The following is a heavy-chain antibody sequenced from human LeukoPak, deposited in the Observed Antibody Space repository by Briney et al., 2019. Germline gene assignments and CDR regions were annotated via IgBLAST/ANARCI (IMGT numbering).Heavy chain of an antibody. D-gene: IGHD3-10*01. J-gene: IGHJ4*02. CDR1: GYSFSNFA. CDR2: GSTYNSDT. CDR3: AREWRMVATGWDT. V-gene: IGHV1-18*01. Sequence: ASVKVSCKASGYSFSNFALSWLRQAPGQGLEWLAWGSTYNSDTKYSQKFQGRLTLTTDASTTTAHMELTGLRYDDTAIYYCAREWRMVATGWDTWGQGTLVVVSS.